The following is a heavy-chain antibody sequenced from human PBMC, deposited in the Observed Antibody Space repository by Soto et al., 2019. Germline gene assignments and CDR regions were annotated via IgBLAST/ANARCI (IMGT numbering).Heavy chain of an antibody. Sequence: SETLSLTCAVYGGSFSGYYWSWIRQPPGKGLEWIGEINHSGSTNYNPSLKSRVTISVDTSKTQFSLKLSSVTAADTAVYYCGRGRSIVGVLVYYYGMDVWGQGTTVTVSS. CDR1: GGSFSGYY. V-gene: IGHV4-34*01. CDR2: INHSGST. D-gene: IGHD1-26*01. J-gene: IGHJ6*02. CDR3: GRGRSIVGVLVYYYGMDV.